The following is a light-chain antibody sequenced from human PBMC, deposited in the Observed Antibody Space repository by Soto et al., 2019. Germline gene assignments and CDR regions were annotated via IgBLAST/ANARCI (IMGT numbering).Light chain of an antibody. CDR2: EVS. CDR1: SSDVGGYNY. J-gene: IGLJ2*01. V-gene: IGLV2-8*01. Sequence: QSALTQPPSASGSPGQSVTISCTGTSSDVGGYNYVSGYQQHPGKAPKLMIYEVSKRPLGVPDRFSGSKSGNTASLTVSGLQAEDEADYYCSSYAGSNNLVFGGGTKLTVL. CDR3: SSYAGSNNLV.